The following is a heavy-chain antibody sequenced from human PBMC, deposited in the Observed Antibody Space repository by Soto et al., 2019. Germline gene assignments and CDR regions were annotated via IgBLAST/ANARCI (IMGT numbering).Heavy chain of an antibody. CDR2: ISAYNGNT. Sequence: ASVKVSCKASGYTFTSYGISWVRQAPGQGLEWMGWISAYNGNTNYAQKLQGRVTMTTDTSTSTAYMELRSLRSDDTAVYYCARELGAGAYCGGDCYPYFDYWGQGTLVTVSS. V-gene: IGHV1-18*01. CDR1: GYTFTSYG. CDR3: ARELGAGAYCGGDCYPYFDY. J-gene: IGHJ4*02. D-gene: IGHD2-21*02.